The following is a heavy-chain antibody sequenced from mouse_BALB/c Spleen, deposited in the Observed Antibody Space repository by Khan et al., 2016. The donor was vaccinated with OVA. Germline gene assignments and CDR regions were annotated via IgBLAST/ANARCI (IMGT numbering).Heavy chain of an antibody. Sequence: EVELVESGGDLVKPGGSVKLSCAASGFTFSSYSMSWVRQTPDKRLEWVASISSGGDYTYYPDIVKGRFTISRDNAKNTLYLQMSSLKSEDTAMYYCESHFTGSFAYWGQGTLVTVSA. D-gene: IGHD4-1*01. J-gene: IGHJ3*01. CDR2: ISSGGDYT. V-gene: IGHV5-6*01. CDR3: ESHFTGSFAY. CDR1: GFTFSSYS.